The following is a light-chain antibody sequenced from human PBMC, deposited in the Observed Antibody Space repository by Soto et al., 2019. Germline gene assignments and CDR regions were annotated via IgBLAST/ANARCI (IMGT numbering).Light chain of an antibody. CDR1: QRVSVY. CDR3: QHYDNSPPSVT. Sequence: EIVLTQSPATLSLSPGERATLFCRASQRVSVYLAWFQQKPGQAPRLLIYDASNRAAGIPARFSGSGSGTDFTLTISSLEPEDFALYYCQHYDNSPPSVTFGPGTKVDIK. CDR2: DAS. V-gene: IGKV3-11*01. J-gene: IGKJ3*01.